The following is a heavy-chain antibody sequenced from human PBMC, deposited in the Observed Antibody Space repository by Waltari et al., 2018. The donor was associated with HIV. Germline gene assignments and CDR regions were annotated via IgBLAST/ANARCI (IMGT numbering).Heavy chain of an antibody. Sequence: EVQLLESGGGLVQPGGSLRLSCAASGFTFSSYAMSWVRQAPGKGLEWVSGIGGSGTGTYYADSVKGRFTISRDNSKNTLYLQMNSLRAEDTAVYYCAKGVEMTTTCFDYWGQGTLVTVSS. V-gene: IGHV3-23*01. CDR2: IGGSGTGT. CDR1: GFTFSSYA. J-gene: IGHJ4*02. D-gene: IGHD4-4*01. CDR3: AKGVEMTTTCFDY.